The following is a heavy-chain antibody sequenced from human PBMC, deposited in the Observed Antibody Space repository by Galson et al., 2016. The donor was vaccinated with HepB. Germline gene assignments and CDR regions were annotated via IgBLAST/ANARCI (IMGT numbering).Heavy chain of an antibody. D-gene: IGHD3-3*01. Sequence: SETLSLTCTVSGGSVNSGAWYWSWIRQPPGKGLQWIGYVFYSGSGNTNYNPSLKSRATISVDTSKNQFSLNLNYATAADPAVYYCARGGMVNSYWYFDLWGRGTLVTVAS. V-gene: IGHV4-61*08. CDR3: ARGGMVNSYWYFDL. J-gene: IGHJ2*01. CDR2: VFYSGSGNT. CDR1: GGSVNSGAWY.